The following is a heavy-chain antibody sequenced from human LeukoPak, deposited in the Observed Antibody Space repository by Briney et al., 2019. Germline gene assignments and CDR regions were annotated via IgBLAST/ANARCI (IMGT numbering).Heavy chain of an antibody. CDR2: INPNSGGT. D-gene: IGHD3-10*01. CDR1: GYTFTGCY. J-gene: IGHJ4*02. V-gene: IGHV1-2*04. Sequence: ASVKVSCKASGYTFTGCYMHWVRQAPGQGLEWMGWINPNSGGTNYAQKFQGWVTMTRDTSISTAYMELSRLRSDDTAVYYCARGTYGSGSYDCQYWGQGTLVTVSS. CDR3: ARGTYGSGSYDCQY.